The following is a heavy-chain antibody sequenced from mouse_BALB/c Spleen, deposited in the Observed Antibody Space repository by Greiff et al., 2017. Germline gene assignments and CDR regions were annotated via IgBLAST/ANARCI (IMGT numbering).Heavy chain of an antibody. D-gene: IGHD2-4*01. J-gene: IGHJ2*01. CDR2: ISSGGGST. V-gene: IGHV5-12-1*01. Sequence: EVKLMESGGGLVKPGGSLKLSCAASGFAFSSYDMSWVRQTPEKRLEWVACISSGGGSTYYPDTVKGRFTISRDNAKNTLYLQMSSLKSEDTAMYYCARRITAVSYFDYWGQGTTLTVSS. CDR1: GFAFSSYD. CDR3: ARRITAVSYFDY.